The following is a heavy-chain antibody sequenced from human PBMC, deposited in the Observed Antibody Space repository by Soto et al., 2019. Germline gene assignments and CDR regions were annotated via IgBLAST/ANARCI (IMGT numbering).Heavy chain of an antibody. V-gene: IGHV3-30*03. D-gene: IGHD6-6*01. Sequence: QVQLVESGGGVVQPGRSLRLSCAASGFTFSSYGMHWVRQAPGKGLEWVAVISFDGSDIYYADSVKGRFTISRDNSKNTLYLQMNSLRAEDTAVYYCATDQVGGSSSPYDYWGQGTLVTVSS. CDR3: ATDQVGGSSSPYDY. CDR2: ISFDGSDI. J-gene: IGHJ4*02. CDR1: GFTFSSYG.